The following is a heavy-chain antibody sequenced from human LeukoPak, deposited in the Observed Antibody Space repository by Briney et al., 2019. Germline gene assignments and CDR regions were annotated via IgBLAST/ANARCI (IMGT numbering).Heavy chain of an antibody. CDR1: GFTVSSNY. Sequence: GSLRLSCAASGFTVSSNYMSWIRQPPGKGLEWIGYVSYRGSTNYNPSLKSRVTISVDTSKNQFSLKLSSVTAADTAVYYCARPYSSNWYDAFHFWGQGTMVTVSS. D-gene: IGHD6-13*01. J-gene: IGHJ3*01. V-gene: IGHV4-59*02. CDR3: ARPYSSNWYDAFHF. CDR2: VSYRGST.